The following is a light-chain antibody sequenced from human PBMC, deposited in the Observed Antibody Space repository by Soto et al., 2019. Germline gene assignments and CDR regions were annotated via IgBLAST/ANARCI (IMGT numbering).Light chain of an antibody. CDR3: QQLSNWLT. CDR2: DAS. V-gene: IGKV3-11*01. Sequence: EIVLTQSPATLSLSPGERATLSCRASQSVSSYLAWYQQKPGQAPRLLIYDASNKATGIPARFSGSGYGTDFTLTISSLEPEDCAVYYCQQLSNWLTFGGGTKVEIK. J-gene: IGKJ4*01. CDR1: QSVSSY.